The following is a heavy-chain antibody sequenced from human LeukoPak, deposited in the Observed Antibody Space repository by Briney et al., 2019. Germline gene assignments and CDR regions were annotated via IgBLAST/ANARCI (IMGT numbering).Heavy chain of an antibody. Sequence: SETLSLTCTVSGGSISSSSYYWGWIRQPPGKGLEWIGYIYYSGSTNYNPSLKSRVTISVDTSKNQFSLKLSSVTAADTAVYYCARTTVTPFPIDYWGQGTLVTVSS. V-gene: IGHV4-61*05. D-gene: IGHD4-17*01. CDR2: IYYSGST. CDR3: ARTTVTPFPIDY. J-gene: IGHJ4*02. CDR1: GGSISSSSYY.